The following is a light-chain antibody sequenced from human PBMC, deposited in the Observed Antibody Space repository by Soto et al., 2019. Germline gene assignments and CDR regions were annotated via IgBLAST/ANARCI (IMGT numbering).Light chain of an antibody. J-gene: IGLJ3*02. CDR3: SSYTSSNTLV. Sequence: QSALTQPASVSGSPGQSITSSCTGTSSDVGGYNYVSWYQQHPGKAPKLMIYEVSNRPSGVSNRFSGSKSGNTASLTISGLQAEDEADYSCSSYTSSNTLVFGGGTKLTVL. CDR1: SSDVGGYNY. CDR2: EVS. V-gene: IGLV2-14*01.